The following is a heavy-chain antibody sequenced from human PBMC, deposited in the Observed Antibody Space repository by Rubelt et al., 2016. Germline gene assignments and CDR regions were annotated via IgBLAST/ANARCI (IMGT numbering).Heavy chain of an antibody. V-gene: IGHV4-39*01. Sequence: QVQLQESGPGLVKPSETLSLTCTVSGGSISSSSYYWGWIRQPPGKGLEWIGSIYYSGSTYYNPSLKSRVTISVDTSKNQFARKLSSVTAADTAVYYCAAAPDSSGYYGNFDHWGQGTLVTVSS. CDR3: AAAPDSSGYYGNFDH. CDR1: GGSISSSSYY. CDR2: IYYSGST. D-gene: IGHD3-22*01. J-gene: IGHJ4*02.